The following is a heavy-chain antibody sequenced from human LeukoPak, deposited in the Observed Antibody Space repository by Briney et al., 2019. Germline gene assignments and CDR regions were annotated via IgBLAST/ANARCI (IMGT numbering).Heavy chain of an antibody. CDR1: GYTLTELS. V-gene: IGHV1-24*01. Sequence: ASVKVSCKVSGYTLTELSMHWVRQAPGKGLEWMGGFDPEDGETIYAQKFQGRVTMTEDTSTDTAYMELNSLRSDDTAVYYCARSFGGPGRAQAIGSFDYWGQGTLVTVSS. CDR2: FDPEDGET. D-gene: IGHD2-15*01. J-gene: IGHJ4*02. CDR3: ARSFGGPGRAQAIGSFDY.